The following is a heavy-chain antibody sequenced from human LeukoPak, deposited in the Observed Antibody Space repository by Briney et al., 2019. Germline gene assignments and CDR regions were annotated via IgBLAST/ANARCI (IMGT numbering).Heavy chain of an antibody. Sequence: SETLSLTCAVYGGSFSGYYWIWIHQPPGKGLEWIGEINRGGSTNYNPSLKSRVTISVDTPKNQFSLKLTSVTAADTAVYYCASGTTVTNFAYWGQGTLVTVSS. CDR1: GGSFSGYY. V-gene: IGHV4-34*01. D-gene: IGHD4-17*01. J-gene: IGHJ4*02. CDR2: INRGGST. CDR3: ASGTTVTNFAY.